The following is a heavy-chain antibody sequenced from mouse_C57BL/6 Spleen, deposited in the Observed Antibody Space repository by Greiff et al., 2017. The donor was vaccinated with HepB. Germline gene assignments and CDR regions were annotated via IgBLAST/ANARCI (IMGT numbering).Heavy chain of an antibody. CDR1: GFSFNTYA. D-gene: IGHD1-1*01. Sequence: EVKLVESGGGLVQPKGSLKLSCAASGFSFNTYAMNWVRQAPGKGLEWVARIRSKSNNYATYYADSVKDRFTISRDDSESMLYLQMNNLKTEDTAMYYCVRQITTGWYFDVWGTGTTVTVSS. J-gene: IGHJ1*03. CDR3: VRQITTGWYFDV. V-gene: IGHV10-1*01. CDR2: IRSKSNNYAT.